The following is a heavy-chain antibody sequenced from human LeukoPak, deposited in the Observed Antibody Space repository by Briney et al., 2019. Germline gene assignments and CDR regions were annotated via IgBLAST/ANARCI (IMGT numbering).Heavy chain of an antibody. CDR1: GFTFDDYT. CDR3: AKGDREQLGYDY. V-gene: IGHV3-43*01. Sequence: PGGSLRLSCAASGFTFDDYTMHWVRQAPGKGLEWVSLISWDGGSTYYADSVKGRFTISRDNSKNSLYLQMNSLRTEDTALYYCAKGDREQLGYDYWGQGTLVTVSS. D-gene: IGHD6-13*01. J-gene: IGHJ4*02. CDR2: ISWDGGST.